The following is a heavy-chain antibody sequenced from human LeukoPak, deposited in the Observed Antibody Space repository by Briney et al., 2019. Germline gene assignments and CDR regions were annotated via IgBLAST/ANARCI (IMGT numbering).Heavy chain of an antibody. J-gene: IGHJ3*02. CDR3: AACDSSGEVHEGHTAFDI. Sequence: ASVKVSCKASGYTFTGYYMHWVRQAPGQGLEWMGWINPNSGGTNYAQKFQGRVTMTRDTSISTAYMELSRLRSDDTAVYYCAACDSSGEVHEGHTAFDIWGQGTMVTVSS. CDR2: INPNSGGT. V-gene: IGHV1-2*02. D-gene: IGHD3-22*01. CDR1: GYTFTGYY.